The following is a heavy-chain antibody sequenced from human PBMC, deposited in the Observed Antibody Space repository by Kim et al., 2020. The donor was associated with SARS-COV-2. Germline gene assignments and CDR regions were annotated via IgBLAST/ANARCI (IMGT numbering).Heavy chain of an antibody. CDR3: AGRRGWELPFDY. V-gene: IGHV3-74*01. D-gene: IGHD1-26*01. Sequence: SYADSVKGRITLSRDHAKNTLYLQRNSLRAEDTAVYYCAGRRGWELPFDYWGQGTLVTVSS. J-gene: IGHJ4*02.